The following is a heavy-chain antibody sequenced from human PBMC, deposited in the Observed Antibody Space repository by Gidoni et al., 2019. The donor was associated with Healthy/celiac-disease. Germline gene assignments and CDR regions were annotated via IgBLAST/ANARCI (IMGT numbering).Heavy chain of an antibody. D-gene: IGHD3-22*01. V-gene: IGHV3-33*01. CDR2: IWYDGSNK. CDR1: GFTFSSYG. J-gene: IGHJ4*02. Sequence: QVQLVESGGGVVQPGRSLRLSCAASGFTFSSYGMHWVRQAPGKGLEWVAVIWYDGSNKYYADSVKGRFTISRDNSKNTLYLQMNSLRAEDTAVYYCARDYYYDSSGYYYREDDGRLSLDYWGQGTLVTVSS. CDR3: ARDYYYDSSGYYYREDDGRLSLDY.